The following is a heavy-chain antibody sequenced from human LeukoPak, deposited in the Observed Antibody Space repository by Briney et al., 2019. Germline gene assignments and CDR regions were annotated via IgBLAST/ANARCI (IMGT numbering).Heavy chain of an antibody. CDR2: IYSGGST. J-gene: IGHJ3*02. CDR3: ARAHDSGAFDI. CDR1: GFTVSSNY. V-gene: IGHV3-66*02. D-gene: IGHD3-22*01. Sequence: GGSLRLSCAASGFTVSSNYMSWVRQAPGKGLEWVSVIYSGGSTYYADSVKGRFTISRDDSKNTLYLQMNSLRAEDTAVYYRARAHDSGAFDIWGQGTMVTVSS.